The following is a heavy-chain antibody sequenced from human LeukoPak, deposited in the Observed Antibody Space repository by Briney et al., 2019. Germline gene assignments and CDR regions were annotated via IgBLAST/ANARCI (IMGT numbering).Heavy chain of an antibody. CDR1: GGSISSGSYY. CDR3: ARDAFVRRYSNPTYGGRGSSGFYYYMDV. V-gene: IGHV4-61*02. Sequence: SETLSLTCTVSGGSISSGSYYWSWIRQPAGKGLEWIGRIYTSGSINYNPSLKSRVTISVDTSKNQFSLKLSSVTAADTAVYYCARDAFVRRYSNPTYGGRGSSGFYYYMDVWGKGTTVTVSS. CDR2: IYTSGSI. D-gene: IGHD4-23*01. J-gene: IGHJ6*03.